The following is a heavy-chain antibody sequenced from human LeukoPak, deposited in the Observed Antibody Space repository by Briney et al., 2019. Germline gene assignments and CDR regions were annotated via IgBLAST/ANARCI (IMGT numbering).Heavy chain of an antibody. CDR2: VSGSGDRM. D-gene: IGHD6-13*01. CDR1: GFTSSSYA. J-gene: IGHJ5*02. CDR3: AKENLLPAGGTLGS. V-gene: IGHV3-23*01. Sequence: GGSLRLSCAASGFTSSSYALNWVRQAPGKGLEWVATVSGSGDRMYHADSVRGRFTISRDNSKNTLDLQMDSLRAEDTAIYYCAKENLLPAGGTLGSWGQGTLVTVSS.